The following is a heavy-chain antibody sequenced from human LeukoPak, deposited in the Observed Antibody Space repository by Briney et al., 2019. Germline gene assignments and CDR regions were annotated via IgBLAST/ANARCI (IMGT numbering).Heavy chain of an antibody. V-gene: IGHV4-59*01. CDR2: IYYSGST. J-gene: IGHJ4*02. Sequence: TSETLSLTCTVSGGSISSYYWSWIRQPPGKGLEWIGYIYYSGSTNYNSSLKSRVTMSVDTSINQFSLKLSSVTAADTAVYYCARSLYDYVWGSYADYWGQGTLVTVSS. D-gene: IGHD3-16*01. CDR1: GGSISSYY. CDR3: ARSLYDYVWGSYADY.